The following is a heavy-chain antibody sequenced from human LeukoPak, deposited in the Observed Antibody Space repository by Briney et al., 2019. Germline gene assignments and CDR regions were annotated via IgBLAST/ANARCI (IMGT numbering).Heavy chain of an antibody. J-gene: IGHJ4*02. CDR2: ISYDGSNK. CDR1: GFTFSTYW. Sequence: GGSLRLSCAASGFTFSTYWMSWVRQAPGKGLEWVAVISYDGSNKYYADSVKGRFTISRDNSKNTLYLQMNSLRAEDTAVYYCARGDCSSTSCYRLDYWGQGTLVTVSS. V-gene: IGHV3-30-3*01. D-gene: IGHD2-2*02. CDR3: ARGDCSSTSCYRLDY.